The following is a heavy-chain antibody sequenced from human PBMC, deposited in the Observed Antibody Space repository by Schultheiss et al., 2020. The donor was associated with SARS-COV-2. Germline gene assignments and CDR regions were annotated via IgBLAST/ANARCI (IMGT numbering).Heavy chain of an antibody. CDR1: GFTFSNYA. CDR3: ARVQYSSSSDYSDY. J-gene: IGHJ4*02. CDR2: IWYDGNHK. D-gene: IGHD6-6*01. Sequence: GGSLRLSCAASGFTFSNYAMHWVRQAPGKGLEWVAVIWYDGNHKYYADYVKGRFTISRDNSKNTLYLQMSGLRAEDTALYYCARVQYSSSSDYSDYWGQGTLVTVSS. V-gene: IGHV3-33*01.